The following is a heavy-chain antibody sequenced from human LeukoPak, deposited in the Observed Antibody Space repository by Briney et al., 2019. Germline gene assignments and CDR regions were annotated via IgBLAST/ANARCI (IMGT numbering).Heavy chain of an antibody. Sequence: SETLSLTCTVSGGSISSYYWTWIRQPPGKGLEWIGYIYYSGSTKYNPSLKSRVTISVDSSKNHFSLKLSSVTAADAAVYYCARAQVGIVGATEFAYWGQGTLVTVSS. D-gene: IGHD1-26*01. CDR3: ARAQVGIVGATEFAY. J-gene: IGHJ4*02. CDR1: GGSISSYY. V-gene: IGHV4-59*08. CDR2: IYYSGST.